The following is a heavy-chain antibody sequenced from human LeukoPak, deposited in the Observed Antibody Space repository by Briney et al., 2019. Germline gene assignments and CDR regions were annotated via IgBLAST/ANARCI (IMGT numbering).Heavy chain of an antibody. CDR3: AKTGGRGNSED. Sequence: RGGSLRLSCAASGFTFSTYAMSWVRQAPGKGLEWVSAISGSGVGTYYADSVKGRFTISRDNSKNTLYLQMNSLRAEDTAVYYCAKTGGRGNSEDWGQGTLVPVSS. CDR1: GFTFSTYA. V-gene: IGHV3-23*01. J-gene: IGHJ4*02. D-gene: IGHD6-13*01. CDR2: ISGSGVGT.